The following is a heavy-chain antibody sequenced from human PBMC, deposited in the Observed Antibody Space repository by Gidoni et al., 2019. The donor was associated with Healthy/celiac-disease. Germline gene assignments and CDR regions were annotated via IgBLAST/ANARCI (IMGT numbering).Heavy chain of an antibody. V-gene: IGHV4-59*01. CDR3: ASLYYYDSSGYYSWFDP. J-gene: IGHJ5*02. Sequence: QVQLQESGPGLVKPSETLSLTCTVSGGSISSYYWSWIRQPPGKGLEWIGYIYYSGSTNYNPSLKSRVTISVDTSKNQFSLKLSSVTAADTAVYYCASLYYYDSSGYYSWFDPWGQGTLVTVSS. CDR2: IYYSGST. CDR1: GGSISSYY. D-gene: IGHD3-22*01.